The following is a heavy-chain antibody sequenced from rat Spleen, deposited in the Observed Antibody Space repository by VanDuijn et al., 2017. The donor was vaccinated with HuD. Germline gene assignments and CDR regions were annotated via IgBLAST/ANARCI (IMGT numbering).Heavy chain of an antibody. CDR3: TRGGSYLYVMDA. CDR2: ISSGGGT. D-gene: IGHD1-3*01. V-gene: IGHV2S12*01. CDR1: GLSLTSYH. J-gene: IGHJ4*01. Sequence: QVQLKESGPGLVQPSQTLSLTCTVSGLSLTSYHVSWVRQPPGKGLEWIAAISSGGGTYYSSALKSRPSSSRDTSKSQVFLKMNSLQTEDTAIYYCTRGGSYLYVMDAWGQGASVTVSS.